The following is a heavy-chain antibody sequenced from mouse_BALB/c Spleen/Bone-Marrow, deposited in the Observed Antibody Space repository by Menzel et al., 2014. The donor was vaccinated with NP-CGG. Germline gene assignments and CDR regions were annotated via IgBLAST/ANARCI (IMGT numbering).Heavy chain of an antibody. V-gene: IGHV5-17*02. J-gene: IGHJ4*01. CDR3: ARKGAMIANYDAMDY. CDR1: GFTFSSFG. Sequence: DVMLVEPGGGLVQPGGSRKLSCAASGFTFSSFGMHWVRQAPEKGLEWVAYISNGSSTIYYADTVKGRFTISRNNPKSTLILQMPSLRSEDTAMYYCARKGAMIANYDAMDYWGQGTSVTVSS. CDR2: ISNGSSTI. D-gene: IGHD2-4*01.